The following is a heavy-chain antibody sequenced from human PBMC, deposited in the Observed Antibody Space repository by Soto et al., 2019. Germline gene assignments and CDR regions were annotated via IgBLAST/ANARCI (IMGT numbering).Heavy chain of an antibody. CDR2: IYYSGNN. D-gene: IGHD5-18*01. J-gene: IGHJ5*02. Sequence: SQTLPLTSTVSGGSVSSGDHYWGWVRQPPRKGLEGSGYIYYSGNNNYNPSLKSRVIIYVETYKNLFSLKLTPVTAADTAVYYCARIPVDTSMIYWLDPWGQGTLVTVS. V-gene: IGHV4-61*08. CDR3: ARIPVDTSMIYWLDP. CDR1: GGSVSSGDHY.